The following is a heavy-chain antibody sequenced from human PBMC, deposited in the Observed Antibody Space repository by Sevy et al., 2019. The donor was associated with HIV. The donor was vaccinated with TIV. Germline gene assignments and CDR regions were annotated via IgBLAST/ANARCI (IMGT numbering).Heavy chain of an antibody. CDR1: GFTFDDYA. V-gene: IGHV3-9*01. J-gene: IGHJ2*01. CDR2: ISWNSDTI. CDR3: ARDEVGPTGYYFDL. Sequence: GGSLRLSCAASGFTFDDYAMHRVQQAPGKGLECVSSISWNSDTINYADSVKGRFTISRDNAKNSLYLQMNSLRPEDTAFYYCARDEVGPTGYYFDLWGRGTLVTVSS. D-gene: IGHD1-26*01.